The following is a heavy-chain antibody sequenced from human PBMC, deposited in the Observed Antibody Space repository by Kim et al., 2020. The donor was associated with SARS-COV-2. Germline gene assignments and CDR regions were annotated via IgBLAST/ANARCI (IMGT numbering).Heavy chain of an antibody. CDR1: GFTFDDYA. CDR2: LSWNSGSI. D-gene: IGHD3-16*01. V-gene: IGHV3-9*01. J-gene: IGHJ4*02. CDR3: AKGSVQIGGDFDY. Sequence: GGSLRLSCAASGFTFDDYAMHWVRQAPGKGLEWVSGLSWNSGSIGYADSVKGRFTISRDNAKNSLYLQMNSLRAEDTALYYCAKGSVQIGGDFDYWGQGTLVTVSS.